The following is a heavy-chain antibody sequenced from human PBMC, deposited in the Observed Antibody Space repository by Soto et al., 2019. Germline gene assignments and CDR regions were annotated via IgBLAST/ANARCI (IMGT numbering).Heavy chain of an antibody. Sequence: KASETLSLTCAVYGGSFSGYYWSWIRQPPGKGLEWIGEINHSGSTNYNPSLKSRVTISVDTSKNQFSLKLSSVTAADTAVYYCAGGGYYGSGRNGMDVWGQGTTVTVSS. J-gene: IGHJ6*02. CDR2: INHSGST. CDR3: AGGGYYGSGRNGMDV. D-gene: IGHD3-10*01. CDR1: GGSFSGYY. V-gene: IGHV4-34*01.